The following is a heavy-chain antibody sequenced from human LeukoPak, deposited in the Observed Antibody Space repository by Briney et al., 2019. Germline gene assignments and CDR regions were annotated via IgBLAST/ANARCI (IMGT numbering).Heavy chain of an antibody. CDR3: ARSSGIIVFDY. J-gene: IGHJ4*02. Sequence: GGSLSLSCAASGFTFSNYWMHWVRQVPGKGLVWISRVSNDGRSTNYADSVKGRFTISRDSAKNTVSLQMSSLRAEDTAVYYCARSSGIIVFDYWGQGILVTVSS. V-gene: IGHV3-74*01. CDR2: VSNDGRST. CDR1: GFTFSNYW. D-gene: IGHD3-10*01.